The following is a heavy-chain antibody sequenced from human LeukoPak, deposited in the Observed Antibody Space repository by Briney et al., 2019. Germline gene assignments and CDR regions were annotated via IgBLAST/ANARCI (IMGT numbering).Heavy chain of an antibody. J-gene: IGHJ6*02. V-gene: IGHV3-23*01. CDR3: AKEVYCGRDCYNPGYGVDV. CDR2: ISGSGGRT. CDR1: GFTFSNYA. D-gene: IGHD2-21*02. Sequence: PGGSLRLSCAASGFTFSNYAMSWVRQAPGKGLEWVSAISGSGGRTYYADSVKGRFTISGDNSKNTLSLQMNSLRDEDTATYYCAKEVYCGRDCYNPGYGVDVWGQGTTVTVSS.